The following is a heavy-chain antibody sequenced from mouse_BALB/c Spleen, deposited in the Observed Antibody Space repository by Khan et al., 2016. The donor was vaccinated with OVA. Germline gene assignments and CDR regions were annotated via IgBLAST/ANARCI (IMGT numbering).Heavy chain of an antibody. CDR3: TRWWVWFAY. CDR2: FYPGNSDT. Sequence: VQLKQSGTVLARPGASVKMSCKASGYSFTSYWMHWVKQRPGQGLEWIGAFYPGNSDTNYNQKFKDKAKLPAVTSASTAYMELSSLTNEDSAVYYCTRWWVWFAYWGQGTLVTVSA. J-gene: IGHJ3*01. D-gene: IGHD1-1*02. CDR1: GYSFTSYW. V-gene: IGHV1-5*01.